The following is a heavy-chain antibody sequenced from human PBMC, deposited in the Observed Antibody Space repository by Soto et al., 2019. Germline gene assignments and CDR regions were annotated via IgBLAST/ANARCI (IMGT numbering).Heavy chain of an antibody. Sequence: LRLSCAASGFTFDDYAMHWVRQAPGKGLEWVSGISWNSGSIGYADSVKGRFTISRDNAKNSLYLQMNSLRAEDTALYYCAKSSGYGSSIYYYGMDVWGQGTTVTVSS. V-gene: IGHV3-9*01. D-gene: IGHD5-12*01. J-gene: IGHJ6*02. CDR1: GFTFDDYA. CDR2: ISWNSGSI. CDR3: AKSSGYGSSIYYYGMDV.